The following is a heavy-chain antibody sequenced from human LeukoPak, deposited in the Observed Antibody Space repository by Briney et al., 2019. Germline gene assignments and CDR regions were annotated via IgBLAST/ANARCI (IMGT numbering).Heavy chain of an antibody. CDR1: GGSISSTTDY. V-gene: IGHV4-39*01. CDR3: ASWQFGTTFDF. CDR2: IYYDGST. J-gene: IGHJ4*02. Sequence: SETLSLTCTVSGGSISSTTDYWGWIRQPPGKGLEWIGSIYYDGSTYYSPSLKSRLTISLDTSKSQFSLKVSSVTAADTAVYYCASWQFGTTFDFWGQGTLVTVSS. D-gene: IGHD1-7*01.